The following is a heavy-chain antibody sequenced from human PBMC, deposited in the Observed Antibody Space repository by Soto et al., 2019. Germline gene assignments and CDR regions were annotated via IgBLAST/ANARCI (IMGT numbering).Heavy chain of an antibody. CDR1: GYSFTTYW. Sequence: PGESLKISCKGSGYSFTTYWISWVRQMPGKGLEWMGRIDPSDSYTNYSPSFHGHVTISADKSISTAYLQWSSLKASDSAMYYCARLDIVGATTHDYWGHGTLVTVSS. V-gene: IGHV5-10-1*01. CDR2: IDPSDSYT. D-gene: IGHD1-26*01. CDR3: ARLDIVGATTHDY. J-gene: IGHJ4*01.